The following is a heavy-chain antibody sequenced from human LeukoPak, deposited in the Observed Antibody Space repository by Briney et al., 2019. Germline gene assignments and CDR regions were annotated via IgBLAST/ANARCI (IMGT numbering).Heavy chain of an antibody. CDR1: GFTFSSFG. CDR2: ISSTGGTA. D-gene: IGHD2-15*01. CDR3: AKNGDRGAYCSGGSCYPYYYYNMDV. V-gene: IGHV3-23*01. J-gene: IGHJ6*03. Sequence: GGSLRLSCAASGFTFSSFGMSWVRQAPGKGLEWVSAISSTGGTAYYADSVKGRFTISRDNSKNTLYLQMNSLRAEDTAIYYCAKNGDRGAYCSGGSCYPYYYYNMDVWGKGATVTISS.